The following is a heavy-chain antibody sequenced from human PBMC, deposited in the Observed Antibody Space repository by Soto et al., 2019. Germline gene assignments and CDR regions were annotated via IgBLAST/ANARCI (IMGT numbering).Heavy chain of an antibody. CDR1: GFTFSGSA. V-gene: IGHV3-73*01. D-gene: IGHD1-26*01. CDR3: TSRIVGATIPSDY. CDR2: IRSKANSYAT. Sequence: EVQLVESGGGLVQPGGSLKLSCAASGFTFSGSAMHWVRQASGKGLEWVGRIRSKANSYATAYAASVKGRFTISRDDSKNTAYLQMNSLNTEDTAVYYCTSRIVGATIPSDYWGQGTLVTVSS. J-gene: IGHJ4*02.